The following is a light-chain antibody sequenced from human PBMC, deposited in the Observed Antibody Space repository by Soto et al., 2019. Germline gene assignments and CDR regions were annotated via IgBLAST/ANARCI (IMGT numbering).Light chain of an antibody. V-gene: IGLV2-23*02. Sequence: QSALTQPASVSGSPGQSITISCTGTSSDVGSYNLVSWYQQHPGKAPKLMIYEVSKRPSGVSNRFSGSKSGNTASLTISGLQAEDEADYYCCSYAGSSFVVFGGGTQLT. CDR2: EVS. CDR1: SSDVGSYNL. J-gene: IGLJ2*01. CDR3: CSYAGSSFVV.